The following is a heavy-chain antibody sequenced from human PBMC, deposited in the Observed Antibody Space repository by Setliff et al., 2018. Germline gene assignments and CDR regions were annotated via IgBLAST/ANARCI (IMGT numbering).Heavy chain of an antibody. CDR1: GLIFSNNW. CDR3: AKDRVPDNIWDFDS. Sequence: PGGSLILSCVASGLIFSNNWMSWVRQAPGKGLEWVTNINKDGSDKYHADSLKGRFTISRDVSENTLYLQMNSLRPEDTAVYYCAKDRVPDNIWDFDSWGPGTLVTVSS. J-gene: IGHJ5*01. D-gene: IGHD1-26*01. V-gene: IGHV3-7*03. CDR2: INKDGSDK.